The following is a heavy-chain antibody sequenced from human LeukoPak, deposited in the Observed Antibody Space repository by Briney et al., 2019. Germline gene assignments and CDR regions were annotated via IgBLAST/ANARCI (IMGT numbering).Heavy chain of an antibody. CDR3: ARWNLVSDY. Sequence: DPSETLSLTCTVSGGSISSSNYYWGWIRQSPGKGLEWIGSISYSGSAYYNPSLKGRVTISVDTSKNQFSLKLSSVTAADTAVYYCARWNLVSDYWGQGTLVTVSS. D-gene: IGHD1-1*01. CDR2: ISYSGSA. J-gene: IGHJ4*02. V-gene: IGHV4-39*07. CDR1: GGSISSSNYY.